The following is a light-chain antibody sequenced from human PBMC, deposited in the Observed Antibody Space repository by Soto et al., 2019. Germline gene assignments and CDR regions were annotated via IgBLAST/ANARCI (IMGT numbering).Light chain of an antibody. CDR3: HQRRDWPQT. CDR2: DAS. V-gene: IGKV3-11*01. Sequence: EIVLTQSPATLSLSPGETATLSCRASRSVSSYLAWYQQKPGQAPRLLIYDASNRATGIPARFSGSGSGTDFTLSISSLQPEDSAVYYCHQRRDWPQTFGQVTKVEIK. J-gene: IGKJ1*01. CDR1: RSVSSY.